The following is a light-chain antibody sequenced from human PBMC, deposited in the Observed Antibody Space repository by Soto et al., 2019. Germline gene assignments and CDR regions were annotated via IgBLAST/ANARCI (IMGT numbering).Light chain of an antibody. CDR2: GAS. V-gene: IGKV3-20*01. J-gene: IGKJ3*01. CDR1: QSVSSSY. CDR3: QQYGRSPGLFT. Sequence: FTQSPGTLSLSPGERATLSCRASQSVSSSYLAWYQQKPGQAPRLLIYGASSRATGIPDRFSGSGSGTDFTLTIGRLEPEDFAVYYCQQYGRSPGLFTFGPGTKVDIK.